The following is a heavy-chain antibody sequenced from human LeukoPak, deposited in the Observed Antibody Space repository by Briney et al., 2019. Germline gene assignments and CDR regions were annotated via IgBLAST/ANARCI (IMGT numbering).Heavy chain of an antibody. CDR1: GYTFTSYD. V-gene: IGHV1-8*03. CDR2: MNPNSGNT. J-gene: IGHJ5*02. CDR3: ARDPTYYDILTGYYNVGNWFDP. D-gene: IGHD3-9*01. Sequence: GASVKVSCKASGYTFTSYDINWVRQATGQGLEWMGWMNPNSGNTGYAQKFQGRVTITRNTSISTAYMELSSLRSEDTAVYYCARDPTYYDILTGYYNVGNWFDPWGQGTLVTVSS.